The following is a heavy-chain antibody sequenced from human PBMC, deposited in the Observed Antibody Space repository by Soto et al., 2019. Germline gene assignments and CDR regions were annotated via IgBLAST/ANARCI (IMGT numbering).Heavy chain of an antibody. CDR2: IWYDGSNK. V-gene: IGHV3-33*01. J-gene: IGHJ4*02. D-gene: IGHD4-17*01. CDR1: GFTFSSYG. Sequence: QPGGSLRLSCAASGFTFSSYGMHWVRQAPGKGLEWVAVIWYDGSNKYYADSVKGRFTISRDNSKNTLYLQMNSLRAEDTAVYYCAREDYGDYYDDYWGQGTLVTVSS. CDR3: AREDYGDYYDDY.